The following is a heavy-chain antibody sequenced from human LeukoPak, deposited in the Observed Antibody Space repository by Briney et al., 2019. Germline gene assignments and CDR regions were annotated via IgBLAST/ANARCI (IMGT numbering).Heavy chain of an antibody. J-gene: IGHJ4*02. Sequence: GGSLRLSCAASGFTFTTYWMTWVRQAPGKGLEWVANIKQDGSETYYVDSVKGRFTISRDNAKNSLYLQMNSLRAEDTAVYYCARDSGGRVYNYWGQGTLVSVSS. CDR3: ARDSGGRVYNY. CDR1: GFTFTTYW. D-gene: IGHD6-13*01. CDR2: IKQDGSET. V-gene: IGHV3-7*03.